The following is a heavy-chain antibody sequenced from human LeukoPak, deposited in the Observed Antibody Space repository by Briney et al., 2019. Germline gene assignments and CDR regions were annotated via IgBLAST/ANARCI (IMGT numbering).Heavy chain of an antibody. Sequence: ASVKVSCRTSGYTFTDYDITWVRQAPGQGLEWMGWINPNSGGTNYAQKFQGRVTMTRDTSISTAYMELSRLRSDDTAVYYCAREGWDSSGFVDYWGQGTLVTVSS. CDR1: GYTFTDYD. CDR3: AREGWDSSGFVDY. CDR2: INPNSGGT. J-gene: IGHJ4*02. D-gene: IGHD3-22*01. V-gene: IGHV1-2*02.